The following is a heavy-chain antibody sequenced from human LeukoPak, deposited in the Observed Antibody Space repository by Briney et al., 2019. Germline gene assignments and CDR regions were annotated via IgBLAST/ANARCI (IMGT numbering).Heavy chain of an antibody. J-gene: IGHJ6*03. D-gene: IGHD5-18*01. Sequence: GGSLRLSCAASGFTFSSYWMHWVRQAPGKGLVWVSRINSDGSSTSYADSVKGRFTISRDNAKNTLYLQMNSLRAEDTAVYYCARDQLWLRDYYYYYMDVWGKGTTVTISS. CDR1: GFTFSSYW. V-gene: IGHV3-74*01. CDR2: INSDGSST. CDR3: ARDQLWLRDYYYYYMDV.